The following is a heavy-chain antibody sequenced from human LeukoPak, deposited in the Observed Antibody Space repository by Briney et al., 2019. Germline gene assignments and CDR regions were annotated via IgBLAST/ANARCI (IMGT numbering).Heavy chain of an antibody. CDR3: ATTGKHYYGSGSYFRTYAFAT. D-gene: IGHD3-10*01. Sequence: PSETLSLTCTVSGGSISSSSYYWGWIRQPPGKGLEWIGSIYYSGSTYYNPSLKSRVTISVDTSKNQFSLKLSSVTAADTAVYYCATTGKHYYGSGSYFRTYAFATWGKGTMVTVSS. V-gene: IGHV4-39*01. CDR2: IYYSGST. CDR1: GGSISSSSYY. J-gene: IGHJ3*02.